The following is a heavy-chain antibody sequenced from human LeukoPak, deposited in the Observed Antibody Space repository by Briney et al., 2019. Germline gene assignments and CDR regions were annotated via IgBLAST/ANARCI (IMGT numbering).Heavy chain of an antibody. J-gene: IGHJ4*02. V-gene: IGHV4-4*02. D-gene: IGHD4-11*01. CDR3: ARDSWDYRNYVAY. CDR2: IYHSGST. Sequence: SSGTLSLTCAVSGGSISSSNWWSWVRQPPGKGLEWIGEIYHSGSTNYNPSLKSRVTISVDKSKNQFSLKLSSVTAADTAVYYCARDSWDYRNYVAYWGQGTLVTVSS. CDR1: GGSISSSNW.